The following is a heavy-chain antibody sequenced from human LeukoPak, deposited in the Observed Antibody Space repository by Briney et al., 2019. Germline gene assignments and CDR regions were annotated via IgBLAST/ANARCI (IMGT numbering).Heavy chain of an antibody. J-gene: IGHJ4*02. Sequence: GGSLRLSCATSGFSFSSYAMNWVRQAPGKGLEWVSVICGSSSSTYYVDSVKGRFTISRDNSKNTLYLQMNSLRAEDTAIYYCAKGSGGSCHSATDYWGQGTLVTVSS. CDR3: AKGSGGSCHSATDY. D-gene: IGHD2-15*01. CDR2: ICGSSSST. CDR1: GFSFSSYA. V-gene: IGHV3-23*01.